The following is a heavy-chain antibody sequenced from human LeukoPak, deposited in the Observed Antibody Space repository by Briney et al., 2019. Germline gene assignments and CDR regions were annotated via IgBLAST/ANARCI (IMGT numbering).Heavy chain of an antibody. CDR3: ERGDGYNYGYYFDY. V-gene: IGHV3-53*04. Sequence: WGSLRVSCAASGFTVSSNYMSWVRQAPGKGLEWVSVIYSVGSTYYADSVKGRFTISRHNSKNTLYLQMNSLRAEDTAVYYCERGDGYNYGYYFDYWGQGTLVTVSS. J-gene: IGHJ4*02. CDR1: GFTVSSNY. D-gene: IGHD5-24*01. CDR2: IYSVGST.